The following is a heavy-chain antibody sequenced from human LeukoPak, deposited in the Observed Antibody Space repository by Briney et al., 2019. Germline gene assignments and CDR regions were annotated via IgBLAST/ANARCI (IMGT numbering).Heavy chain of an antibody. J-gene: IGHJ4*02. Sequence: SVKVSCKASGGTFSSYAISWVRQAPGQGLEWMGGIIPIFGTANYAQKFQGRVTITTDESTSTAYMELSSLRSEDTAVYYCARDGGSGSGFDYWGQGTLVTVSS. CDR2: IIPIFGTA. V-gene: IGHV1-69*05. D-gene: IGHD1-26*01. CDR3: ARDGGSGSGFDY. CDR1: GGTFSSYA.